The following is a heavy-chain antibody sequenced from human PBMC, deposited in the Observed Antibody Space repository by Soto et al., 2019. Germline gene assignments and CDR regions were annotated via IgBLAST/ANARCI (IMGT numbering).Heavy chain of an antibody. Sequence: GESLKISCKGSGYSFTSYWIGWVRQMPGKGLEWMGIIYPGDSDTRYSPSFQGQVTISADKSISTAYLQWSSLKASDTAMYYCARHGERGYGEAYYYSYYGMDVWGQGTTVTV. J-gene: IGHJ6*02. CDR2: IYPGDSDT. D-gene: IGHD5-12*01. V-gene: IGHV5-51*01. CDR1: GYSFTSYW. CDR3: ARHGERGYGEAYYYSYYGMDV.